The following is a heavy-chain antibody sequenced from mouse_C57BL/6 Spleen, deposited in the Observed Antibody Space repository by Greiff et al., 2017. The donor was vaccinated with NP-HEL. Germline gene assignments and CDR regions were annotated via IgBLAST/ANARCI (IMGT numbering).Heavy chain of an antibody. CDR2: INPGSGGT. CDR1: GYAFTNYL. CDR3: ARPSYYDYAPFAY. V-gene: IGHV1-54*01. J-gene: IGHJ3*01. D-gene: IGHD2-4*01. Sequence: QVQLQQSGAELVRPGTSVKVSCKASGYAFTNYLIEWVKQRPGQGLEWIGVINPGSGGTNYNEKFKGKATLTADKSSSTAYMQLSSLTSEDSAVYFCARPSYYDYAPFAYWGQRTLVTVSA.